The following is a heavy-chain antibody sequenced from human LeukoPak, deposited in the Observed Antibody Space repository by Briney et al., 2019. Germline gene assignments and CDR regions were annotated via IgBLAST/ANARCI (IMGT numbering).Heavy chain of an antibody. J-gene: IGHJ4*02. V-gene: IGHV3-7*01. CDR3: ASGGYYYDSSGYWYEY. CDR2: IRQDGSEK. CDR1: GFSFSRYW. D-gene: IGHD3-22*01. Sequence: GGSLRLSCAASGFSFSRYWMTWVRQAPGKGLEWVANIRQDGSEKYYVDSVKGRFTIFRDNAKKSLYLQMNSLRVEDTAVYYCASGGYYYDSSGYWYEYWGQGTLVTVSS.